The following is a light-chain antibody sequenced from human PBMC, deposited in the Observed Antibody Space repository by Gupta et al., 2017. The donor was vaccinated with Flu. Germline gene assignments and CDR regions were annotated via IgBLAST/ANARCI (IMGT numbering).Light chain of an antibody. CDR2: WAS. CDR3: HQYATTPLT. V-gene: IGKV4-1*01. CDR1: QSILYSSNNRNY. J-gene: IGKJ4*01. Sequence: DIVMTQSPDSLAMSLGERATINCKSSQSILYSSNNRNYLAWHQQTPGQPPMLLIDWASSRESVVPGRFSGGGSEADFTLTISRLHAEDVAVYYWHQYATTPLTFGGGTKVEIK.